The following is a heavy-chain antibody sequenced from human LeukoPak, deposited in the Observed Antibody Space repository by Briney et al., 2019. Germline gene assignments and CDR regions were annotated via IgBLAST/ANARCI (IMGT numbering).Heavy chain of an antibody. CDR1: GYRFTNDW. V-gene: IGHV5-51*01. CDR3: VRSRGYSYGYSYYFDY. D-gene: IGHD5-18*01. Sequence: PGESLKISCKASGYRFTNDWIGWVRQMPGKGLEWMGIIYPGDSETRYSPSFQGQVTISADKSISTAYLQWSSLKASDTAMYYCVRSRGYSYGYSYYFDYWGQGTLVTVSS. CDR2: IYPGDSET. J-gene: IGHJ4*02.